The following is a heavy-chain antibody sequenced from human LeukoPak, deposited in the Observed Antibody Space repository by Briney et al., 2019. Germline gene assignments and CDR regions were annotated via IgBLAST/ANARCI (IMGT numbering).Heavy chain of an antibody. CDR2: LDPEDGEA. CDR3: ATRNFGDSGDFDI. V-gene: IGHV1-24*01. J-gene: IGHJ3*02. D-gene: IGHD4-17*01. Sequence: LDPEDGEAIYAHPLQGIVTMSEDKSSDTDYMVLSSLRSEDTAVYYCATRNFGDSGDFDIWGQGTMVTVSS.